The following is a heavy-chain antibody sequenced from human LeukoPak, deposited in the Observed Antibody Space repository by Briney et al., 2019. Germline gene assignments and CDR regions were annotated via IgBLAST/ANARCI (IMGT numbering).Heavy chain of an antibody. CDR2: ISYDGSNK. Sequence: GGSLRLSCAASGFTFSSYGMPWVRQAPGKGLEWLAFISYDGSNKYYADSVKGRFTISRDNSKNTLYLQMNSLRAEDTAVYYCAKGPLSSGWYGTTPYYFDYWGQGTLVTVSS. CDR1: GFTFSSYG. D-gene: IGHD6-19*01. J-gene: IGHJ4*02. CDR3: AKGPLSSGWYGTTPYYFDY. V-gene: IGHV3-30*18.